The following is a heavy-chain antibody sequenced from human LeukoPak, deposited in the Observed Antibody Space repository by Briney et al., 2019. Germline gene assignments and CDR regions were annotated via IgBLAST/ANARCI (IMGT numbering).Heavy chain of an antibody. J-gene: IGHJ4*02. CDR1: GLTFNNYG. D-gene: IGHD3-22*01. V-gene: IGHV3-30*03. CDR2: ISYDGSNK. Sequence: PGRSPRLSCAASGLTFNNYGMHWVRQAPGKGLEWVAVISYDGSNKYYADSVKGRFTISRDNSKNTLYLQMNSLRAEDTAVYYCAGDDYYDSSGYSGRNGGSPDYWGQGTLVTVSS. CDR3: AGDDYYDSSGYSGRNGGSPDY.